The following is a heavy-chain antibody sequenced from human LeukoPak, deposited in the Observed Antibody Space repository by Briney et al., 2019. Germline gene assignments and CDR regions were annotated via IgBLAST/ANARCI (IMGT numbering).Heavy chain of an antibody. CDR1: GGSISRYY. D-gene: IGHD3-9*01. J-gene: IGHJ4*02. Sequence: SETLSLTCTVSGGSISRYYWSWIRQPPGKGLEWIGYIYYSGSTDYNPSLNSRVTISLDTSKNQISLKLSSVTAADTAVYYCARGADYDILTGQFDYWGQGTLVTVSS. V-gene: IGHV4-59*01. CDR2: IYYSGST. CDR3: ARGADYDILTGQFDY.